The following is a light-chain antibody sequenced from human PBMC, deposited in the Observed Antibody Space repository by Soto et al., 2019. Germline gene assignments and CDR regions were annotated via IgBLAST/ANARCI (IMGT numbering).Light chain of an antibody. CDR2: DAS. CDR3: QQRSNWPPIT. CDR1: QSVSSY. J-gene: IGKJ5*01. Sequence: EIVLTQSPAILSLSPGERATLSCRASQSVSSYLAWYQRKPGQAPRLLIYDASNRATGIPARFSGSGSGTDFTLTISSLEPEDFAVYYCQQRSNWPPITFGQGTRLEIK. V-gene: IGKV3-11*01.